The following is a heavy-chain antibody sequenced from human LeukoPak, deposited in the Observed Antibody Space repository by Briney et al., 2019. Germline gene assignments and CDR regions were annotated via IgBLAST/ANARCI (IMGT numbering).Heavy chain of an antibody. CDR1: GGSISSYH. CDR3: ARAQTGANDAFDI. Sequence: SETLSLTCTVSGGSISSYHWSWIRQPPGKGLEWIGYISYSGSTNYNPSLKSRITISLDTSKNQFSLKLSSVTAADTAVYYCARAQTGANDAFDIWGQGTMVTVSS. V-gene: IGHV4-59*08. J-gene: IGHJ3*02. D-gene: IGHD7-27*01. CDR2: ISYSGST.